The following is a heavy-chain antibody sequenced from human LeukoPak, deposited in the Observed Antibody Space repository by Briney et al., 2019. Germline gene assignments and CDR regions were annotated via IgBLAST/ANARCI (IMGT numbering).Heavy chain of an antibody. D-gene: IGHD3-10*01. CDR1: GFTFSSYA. Sequence: GRSLRLSCAASGFTFSSYAMHWVRQAPGKGLEWVAVISYDGSNKYYADSVKGRFTISRDNSKNTLYLQMNSLRAEDTAVYYCARGGSMVRGVIKKQLAAFDIWGQGTMVTVSS. CDR3: ARGGSMVRGVIKKQLAAFDI. CDR2: ISYDGSNK. J-gene: IGHJ3*02. V-gene: IGHV3-30-3*01.